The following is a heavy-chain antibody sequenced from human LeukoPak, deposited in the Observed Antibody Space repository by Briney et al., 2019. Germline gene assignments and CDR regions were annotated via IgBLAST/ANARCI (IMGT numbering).Heavy chain of an antibody. Sequence: PSETLSLTCTVSGGSISSSSYYWGWIRQPPGKGPEWIGSIYYSGSTNYNPSLKSRVTISVDTSKNQFSLKLSSVTAADTAVYYCAVPRHGYAFDIWGQGTMVTVSS. V-gene: IGHV4-39*07. CDR2: IYYSGST. D-gene: IGHD6-25*01. CDR1: GGSISSSSYY. J-gene: IGHJ3*02. CDR3: AVPRHGYAFDI.